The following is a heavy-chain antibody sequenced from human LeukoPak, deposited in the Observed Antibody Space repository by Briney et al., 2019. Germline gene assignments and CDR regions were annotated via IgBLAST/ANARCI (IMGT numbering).Heavy chain of an antibody. CDR1: GFTFNNYA. V-gene: IGHV3-48*04. CDR2: IGISSGPL. Sequence: PGGSLRLSCAASGFTFNNYAMSWVRQTPGGRLEWVSFIGISSGPLLYADSVKGRFTISRDNAKASVYLQKNRLRAEDTAVYYCARAKGYTSSYSFDYWGQGILVTVSS. J-gene: IGHJ4*02. CDR3: ARAKGYTSSYSFDY. D-gene: IGHD3-10*01.